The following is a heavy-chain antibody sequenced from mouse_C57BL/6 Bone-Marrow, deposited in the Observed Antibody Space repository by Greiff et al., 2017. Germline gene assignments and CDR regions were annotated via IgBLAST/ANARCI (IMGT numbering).Heavy chain of an antibody. J-gene: IGHJ2*01. CDR1: GYTFSSYC. V-gene: IGHV1-80*01. CDR2: IYPGGGDT. CDR3: ARLSSYDY. Sequence: VQLVESGAELVKPGASVTLSCKASGYTFSSYCMDWVKQTPGKGLEWIGHIYPGGGDTNYNGKFKGKANLTADKSSSTAYLQLSSLTAEDSAVYFCARLSSYDYWGQGTTLTVSS. D-gene: IGHD2-12*01.